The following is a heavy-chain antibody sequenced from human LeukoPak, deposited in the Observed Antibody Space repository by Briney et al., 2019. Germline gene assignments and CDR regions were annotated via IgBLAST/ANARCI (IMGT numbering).Heavy chain of an antibody. V-gene: IGHV4-34*01. CDR1: GGSFSGYY. D-gene: IGHD3-22*01. CDR3: ARVSYYDSSGNRGAFDY. Sequence: PSETLSLTCAVYGGSFSGYYWSWIRQPPGKGLEWIGEINHSGSTNYNPSLKSRVTISLDTSKNQFSLKLSSVTAADTAVYYCARVSYYDSSGNRGAFDYWGQGTLVTVSS. J-gene: IGHJ4*02. CDR2: INHSGST.